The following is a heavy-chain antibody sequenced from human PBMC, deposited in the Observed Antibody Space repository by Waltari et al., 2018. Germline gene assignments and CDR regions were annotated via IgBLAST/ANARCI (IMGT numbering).Heavy chain of an antibody. CDR2: IYYSGST. J-gene: IGHJ3*02. CDR3: ARDRVVGATTGGGAFDI. D-gene: IGHD1-26*01. CDR1: GFSLSTSGVG. Sequence: KESGPTLVKPTQTLTLTCTFSGFSLSTSGVGVGWIRQPPGKGLEWIGYIYYSGSTYYNPSLKSRVTISVDTSKNQFSLKLSSVTAADTAVYYCARDRVVGATTGGGAFDIWGQGTMVTVSS. V-gene: IGHV4-30-4*08.